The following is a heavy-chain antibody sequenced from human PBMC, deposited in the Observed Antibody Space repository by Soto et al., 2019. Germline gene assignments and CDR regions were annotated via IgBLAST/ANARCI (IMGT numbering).Heavy chain of an antibody. CDR1: GFIFRDYL. J-gene: IGHJ4*01. CDR3: ARVATRLQSMEVLEY. CDR2: LSFDGTAE. D-gene: IGHD2-21*02. V-gene: IGHV3-30*03. Sequence: QVQLVESGGGVVQPGTSLRLSCKASGFIFRDYLIHWVRQAPGKGLEWLAVLSFDGTAEYYADSTRGRFTISTAIPKSTTYLVINNVRREDTAMYYCARVATRLQSMEVLEYWCHGTLVTVPS.